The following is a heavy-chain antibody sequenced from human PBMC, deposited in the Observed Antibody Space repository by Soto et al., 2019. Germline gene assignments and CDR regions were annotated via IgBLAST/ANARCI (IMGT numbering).Heavy chain of an antibody. CDR2: IDWDDDK. CDR3: ARSTSGNYYGMDV. J-gene: IGHJ6*02. Sequence: SGPTLVNPTQTLTLTCTLSGFTVTTTGVGVSWIRQPPGKALEWLARIDWDDDKYYSTSLKTRLTISKDTSKNQVVLTMTNMDPVDTATYYCARSTSGNYYGMDVWGQGTTVTVSS. V-gene: IGHV2-70*11. CDR1: GFTVTTTGVG. D-gene: IGHD3-10*01.